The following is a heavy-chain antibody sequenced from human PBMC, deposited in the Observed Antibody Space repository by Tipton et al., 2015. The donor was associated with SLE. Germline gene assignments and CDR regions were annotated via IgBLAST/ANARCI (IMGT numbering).Heavy chain of an antibody. CDR2: SHPGDSDT. CDR1: GYNFPNYW. CDR3: AKGTAAGDLDY. V-gene: IGHV5-51*03. J-gene: IGHJ4*02. D-gene: IGHD6-13*01. Sequence: QLVQSGAEVKKPGESLTISCKASGYNFPNYWIGWVRQKPGKGLEGMGISHPGDSDTRYSPSFQGQVAISATKSITTAFLQWSRLKASDSAMYYCAKGTAAGDLDYWGQGALVTVPS.